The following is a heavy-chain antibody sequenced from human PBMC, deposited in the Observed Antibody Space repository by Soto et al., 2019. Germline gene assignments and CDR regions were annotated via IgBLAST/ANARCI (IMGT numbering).Heavy chain of an antibody. J-gene: IGHJ3*02. CDR3: ARDLGMIVVVTTFEI. D-gene: IGHD3-22*01. V-gene: IGHV3-30-3*01. CDR2: ISYDGSNK. CDR1: GFTFSSYA. Sequence: QVPLVESGGGVVQPGRSLRLSCAASGFTFSSYAMHWVRQAPGKGLEWVAVISYDGSNKYYADSVKGRFTISRDNSKNTLYLQMNSLRAEDTAVYYCARDLGMIVVVTTFEIWGQGTMVTVSS.